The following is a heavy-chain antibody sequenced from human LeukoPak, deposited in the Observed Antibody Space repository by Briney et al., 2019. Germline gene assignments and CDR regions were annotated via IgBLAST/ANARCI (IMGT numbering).Heavy chain of an antibody. D-gene: IGHD3-22*01. CDR2: INPSNGNT. CDR3: ARRSSSGPWYFDY. J-gene: IGHJ4*02. CDR1: GYTFTSYY. V-gene: IGHV1-46*01. Sequence: ASVKVSCKASGYTFTSYYMHWVRQTPGQGLEWMGIINPSNGNTNDARKFQGRVTMTRDTSTSTVYMELSSLRSEDTAVYYCARRSSSGPWYFDYWGQGTQVTVSS.